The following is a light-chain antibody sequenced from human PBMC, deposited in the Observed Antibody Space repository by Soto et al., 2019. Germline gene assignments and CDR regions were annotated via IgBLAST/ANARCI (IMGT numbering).Light chain of an antibody. CDR3: CSYAGSFTLV. Sequence: QSALTQPRSVSGSPGQSVTISCIGTSSDVGGYNYVSWYQQHPGKAPKLMIYDVNKRPSGVPDRFSGSKSGDTASLSISGLQAEDEADYYCCSYAGSFTLVFGGGTKLTVL. CDR2: DVN. V-gene: IGLV2-11*01. CDR1: SSDVGGYNY. J-gene: IGLJ2*01.